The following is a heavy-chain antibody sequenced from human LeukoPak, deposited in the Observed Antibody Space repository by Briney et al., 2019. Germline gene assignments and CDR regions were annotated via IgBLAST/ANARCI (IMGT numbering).Heavy chain of an antibody. J-gene: IGHJ4*02. CDR1: GGTFSSYA. Sequence: GASVKVSCKASGGTFSSYAISWVRQAPGQGLEWMGGIIPIFGTANYAQKFQGRVTITADESTSTAYMELSSLRSEDTAVYYCAVEGGSGRYDSRRPFDYWGQGTLVTVSS. D-gene: IGHD3-22*01. CDR3: AVEGGSGRYDSRRPFDY. V-gene: IGHV1-69*13. CDR2: IIPIFGTA.